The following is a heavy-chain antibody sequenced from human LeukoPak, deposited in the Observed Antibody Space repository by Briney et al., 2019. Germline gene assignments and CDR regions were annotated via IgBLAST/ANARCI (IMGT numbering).Heavy chain of an antibody. CDR3: AKYVNSGWVIDY. D-gene: IGHD6-19*01. V-gene: IGHV4-59*08. J-gene: IGHJ4*02. Sequence: SETLSLTCTVSGGSIASNYWTWIRQPPGKGLEYIGYIYYTGATNYNPSLKSRVTISVDTSKNQFSLRSSSVTAADTAVYFCAKYVNSGWVIDYWGQGTLATVSS. CDR1: GGSIASNY. CDR2: IYYTGAT.